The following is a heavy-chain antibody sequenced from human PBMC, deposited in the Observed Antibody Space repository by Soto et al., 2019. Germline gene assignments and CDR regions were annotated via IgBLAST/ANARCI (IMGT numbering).Heavy chain of an antibody. J-gene: IGHJ4*02. D-gene: IGHD6-19*01. CDR3: ARSVAVPGAHIDY. CDR1: GGSISGSY. CDR2: VYYTGST. Sequence: LSLTCSVSGGSISGSYCSWIRQSPWKGLEWLGYVYYTGSTNYSPSLRSRVSISVDTSKNEFSLRLSSVTAADTAVYFCARSVAVPGAHIDYWGQGTQVTVSS. V-gene: IGHV4-59*01.